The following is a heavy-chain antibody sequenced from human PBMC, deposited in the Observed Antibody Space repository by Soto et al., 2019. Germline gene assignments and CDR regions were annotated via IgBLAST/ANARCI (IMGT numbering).Heavy chain of an antibody. CDR3: AMMYYGSGTNPDP. V-gene: IGHV1-69*06. CDR1: GGTFSSYA. CDR2: IIPIFGTA. J-gene: IGHJ5*02. D-gene: IGHD3-10*01. Sequence: SVKVSYKASGGTFSSYAISWVRQAPGQGLEWMGGIIPIFGTANYAQKFQGRVTITADKSTSTAYMELSSLRSEDTAVYYCAMMYYGSGTNPDPWGQGTLVTVSS.